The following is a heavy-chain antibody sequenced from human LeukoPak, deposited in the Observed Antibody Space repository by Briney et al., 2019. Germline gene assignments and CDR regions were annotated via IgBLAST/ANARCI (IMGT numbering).Heavy chain of an antibody. CDR1: GFTVSSNY. V-gene: IGHV3-7*01. D-gene: IGHD3-3*01. J-gene: IGHJ4*02. CDR2: IKQDRSEK. CDR3: ARLREIPVFGVVTKSTSYFDY. Sequence: GGSLRLSCAASGFTVSSNYMSWVRQAPGKGLELVANIKQDRSEKYYVDSVKGRFTISRGNAKNSLYLQMNSLRAEDTAVYYCARLREIPVFGVVTKSTSYFDYWGQGTLVTVSS.